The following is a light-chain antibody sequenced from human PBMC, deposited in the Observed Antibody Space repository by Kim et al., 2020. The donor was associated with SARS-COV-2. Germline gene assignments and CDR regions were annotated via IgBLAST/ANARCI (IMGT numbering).Light chain of an antibody. V-gene: IGKV1-5*03. Sequence: SASGGDPVPSTCLASQSISRWLAWYQQNPGKAPNLLIHRASDLQSGVPSRFSGSGSETDFTLTINSLQPDDFATYYCHQYKSQSTFGQGTKVEIK. CDR2: RAS. CDR3: HQYKSQST. CDR1: QSISRW. J-gene: IGKJ1*01.